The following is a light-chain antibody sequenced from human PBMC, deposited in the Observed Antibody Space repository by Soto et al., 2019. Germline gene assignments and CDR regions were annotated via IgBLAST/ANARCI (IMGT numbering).Light chain of an antibody. CDR1: QSIYSY. CDR2: AAS. Sequence: DIQMTQSPSSLSASVGDRVTITCRASQSIYSYLNWYQQKAGKAPKLLIYAASSLQTGFPSRFSGSVSGIDFTLTMSSLQPGDFAMYSCLQSYGFPYGFGQGIMLEIK. J-gene: IGKJ2*03. V-gene: IGKV1-39*01. CDR3: LQSYGFPYG.